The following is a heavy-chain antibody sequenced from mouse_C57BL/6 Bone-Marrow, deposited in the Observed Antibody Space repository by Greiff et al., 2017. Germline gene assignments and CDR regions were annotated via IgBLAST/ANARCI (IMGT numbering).Heavy chain of an antibody. V-gene: IGHV1-4*01. CDR2: INPSSGYT. D-gene: IGHD2-5*01. Sequence: VQLQQSGAELARPGASVKMSCKASGYTFTSYTMHWVKQRPGQGLEWIGYINPSSGYTKYNQKFKDKATLTVDTSSSTAYMQLSSLTSEDSAVYYCARPYYSNYWYFDVWGTGTTVTVSS. J-gene: IGHJ1*03. CDR3: ARPYYSNYWYFDV. CDR1: GYTFTSYT.